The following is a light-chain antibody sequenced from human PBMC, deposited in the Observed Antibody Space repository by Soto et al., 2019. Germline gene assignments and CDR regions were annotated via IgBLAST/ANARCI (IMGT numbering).Light chain of an antibody. CDR1: QSISSW. CDR2: KAS. V-gene: IGKV1-5*03. Sequence: DLQMTPSPSTLSASVGDRVTITCRASQSISSWLAWYQHKPGKAPKLLIYKASSLESGVPSRFSGSGSGTEFTLTISSLQPDDFATYYCQQYISYWTFGQGTKVEIK. CDR3: QQYISYWT. J-gene: IGKJ1*01.